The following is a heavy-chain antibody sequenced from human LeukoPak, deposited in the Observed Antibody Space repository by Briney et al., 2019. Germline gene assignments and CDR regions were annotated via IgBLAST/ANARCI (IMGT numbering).Heavy chain of an antibody. Sequence: SGTLSLTCTVSGGSISSYYWSWIRQPPGKGLEWIGYIYYSGSTNYNPSLKSRVTISVDTSKNQFSLKLSSVTAADTAAYYCARHLRSMVRGVITTYYYGMDVWGQGTTVTVSS. J-gene: IGHJ6*02. CDR1: GGSISSYY. V-gene: IGHV4-59*08. CDR2: IYYSGST. D-gene: IGHD3-10*01. CDR3: ARHLRSMVRGVITTYYYGMDV.